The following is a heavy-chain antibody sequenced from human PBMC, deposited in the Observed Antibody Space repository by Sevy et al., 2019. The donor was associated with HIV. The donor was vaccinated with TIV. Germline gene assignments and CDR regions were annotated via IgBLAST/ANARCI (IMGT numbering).Heavy chain of an antibody. J-gene: IGHJ4*02. CDR3: VSLFLSYRSGWSYFDY. Sequence: GGSLRLSCAISGFTVNDKYIIWVRQAPGKGLEWVSVIFSSGSTYYADSAKGRFTISRDNSKNTVDLQINSVRAEDTTVYGSVSLFLSYRSGWSYFDYWGQGTLVTVSS. V-gene: IGHV3-66*02. D-gene: IGHD6-19*01. CDR1: GFTVNDKY. CDR2: IFSSGST.